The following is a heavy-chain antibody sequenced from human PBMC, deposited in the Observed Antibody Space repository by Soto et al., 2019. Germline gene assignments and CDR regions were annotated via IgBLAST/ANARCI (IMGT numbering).Heavy chain of an antibody. V-gene: IGHV3-23*01. J-gene: IGHJ3*02. Sequence: EVQLLESGGGLVQPGGSLRLSCAASGFTFSSSAMSWVRQAPGKGLEWVSAISGSGGSTYYADSVKGRFTISRENSKNTLYLQMNSLRAEDTDVYYCAKGGSRWDAFDIWGQGTMVTVSS. CDR2: ISGSGGST. CDR1: GFTFSSSA. D-gene: IGHD6-13*01. CDR3: AKGGSRWDAFDI.